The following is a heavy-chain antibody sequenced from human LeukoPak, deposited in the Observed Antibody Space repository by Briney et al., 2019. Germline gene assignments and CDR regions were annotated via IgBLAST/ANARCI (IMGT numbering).Heavy chain of an antibody. CDR3: AREQKRGQSLRKYYYYGMDV. CDR1: GFTFSSYS. Sequence: GGSLRLSCAASGFTFSSYSMNWVRQAPGKGLEWVSYISSSSSTIYYADSVKGRFTISRDKAKNSLYLQMNSLRAEDTAVYYCAREQKRGQSLRKYYYYGMDVWGQGTTVTVSS. CDR2: ISSSSSTI. V-gene: IGHV3-48*01. D-gene: IGHD3-10*01. J-gene: IGHJ6*02.